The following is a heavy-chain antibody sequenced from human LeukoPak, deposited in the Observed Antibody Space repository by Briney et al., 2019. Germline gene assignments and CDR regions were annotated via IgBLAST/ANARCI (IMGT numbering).Heavy chain of an antibody. Sequence: GGSLRLSCAASGFTFSSYAMSWVRQAPGKGLEWVSAISGSGGSTYYADSVKGRFTISRDNSKNTLYLQMNSLRAEDTAVYYCAKDSGNYYDSSGYYTQGYWGQGTLVTVSS. J-gene: IGHJ4*02. CDR1: GFTFSSYA. CDR2: ISGSGGST. CDR3: AKDSGNYYDSSGYYTQGY. D-gene: IGHD3-22*01. V-gene: IGHV3-23*01.